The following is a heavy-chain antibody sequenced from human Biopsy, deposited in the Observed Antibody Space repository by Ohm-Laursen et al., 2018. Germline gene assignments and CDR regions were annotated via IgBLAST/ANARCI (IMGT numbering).Heavy chain of an antibody. CDR3: ARHAPSYSGSYWRYFDL. D-gene: IGHD1-26*01. CDR2: IYYTGST. J-gene: IGHJ2*01. V-gene: IGHV4-59*08. CDR1: GGSISSYY. Sequence: SETLSLTCTVSGGSISSYYWSWIRQPSGKGLEWIGYIYYTGSTNYNPSLKSRVTISVDTSMNHLPLRLTSVTAADTAVYYCARHAPSYSGSYWRYFDLWGRGTLVTVSS.